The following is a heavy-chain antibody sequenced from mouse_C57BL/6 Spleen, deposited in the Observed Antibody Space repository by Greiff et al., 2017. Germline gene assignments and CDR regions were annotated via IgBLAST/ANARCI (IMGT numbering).Heavy chain of an antibody. D-gene: IGHD1-1*01. V-gene: IGHV1-55*01. CDR1: GYTFTSYW. CDR2: IYPGSGST. Sequence: VQLQQSGAELVKPGASVKMSCKASGYTFTSYWITWVKQRPGQGLEWIGDIYPGSGSTNYNEKFKSKATLTVDTSSSTAYMQLSSLTSEDSAVDYCARSDYYGSSYFDVWGTGTTVTVSS. CDR3: ARSDYYGSSYFDV. J-gene: IGHJ1*03.